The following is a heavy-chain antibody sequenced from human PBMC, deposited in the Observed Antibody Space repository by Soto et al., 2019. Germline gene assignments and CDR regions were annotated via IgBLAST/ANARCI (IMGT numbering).Heavy chain of an antibody. CDR3: ARYCSGGSCYLDP. Sequence: QVQLQESGPGLVKPSETLSLTCTVSGGSISSYYWSWIRQPPGKGLELIGYIYYSGSTNYNPSLKSRVTISVDTSNNQFSRKLSSVTAADTAVYYCARYCSGGSCYLDPWGKGTLVTVSS. J-gene: IGHJ5*02. D-gene: IGHD2-15*01. V-gene: IGHV4-59*01. CDR2: IYYSGST. CDR1: GGSISSYY.